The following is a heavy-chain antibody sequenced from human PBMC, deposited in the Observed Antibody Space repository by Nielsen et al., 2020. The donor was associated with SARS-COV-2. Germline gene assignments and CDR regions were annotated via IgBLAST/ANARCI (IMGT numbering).Heavy chain of an antibody. CDR2: ISGSGGST. CDR1: GFTFSSYA. D-gene: IGHD2-2*01. Sequence: GESLKISCAASGFTFSSYAMSWVRQAPGKGLEWVSAISGSGGSTYYADSVKGRFTISRDNSKNTLYLQMNSVRAEDTAMYYCARDRYCSSTSCSQLFDYWGQGTLVTVSS. CDR3: ARDRYCSSTSCSQLFDY. V-gene: IGHV3-23*01. J-gene: IGHJ4*02.